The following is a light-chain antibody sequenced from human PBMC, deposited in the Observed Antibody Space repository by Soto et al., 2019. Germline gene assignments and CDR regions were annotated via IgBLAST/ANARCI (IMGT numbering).Light chain of an antibody. J-gene: IGKJ1*01. CDR2: KAS. V-gene: IGKV1-5*03. CDR1: QTISSS. Sequence: MNQSPATLSGSAGDRVTITCRASQTISSSLAWYRQKPGKAPKLLIYKASTLKSGVPSRFSGSGSGTEFTLTISSLQPDDFATYYCQHYDSYSDAFGQGTKVDI. CDR3: QHYDSYSDA.